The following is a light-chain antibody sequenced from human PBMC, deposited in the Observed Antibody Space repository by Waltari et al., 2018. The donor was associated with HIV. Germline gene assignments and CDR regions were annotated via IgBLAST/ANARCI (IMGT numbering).Light chain of an antibody. CDR3: QQYGMSPPT. CDR2: DAS. CDR1: QRVSSSQ. J-gene: IGKJ1*01. Sequence: EIVLTQLPATLSLSPGDRVTLSCRASQRVSSSQLAWHQQKPGQAPRLLIYDASTRATGIPDRFSGSGSGTNFTLTINRLEPEDFAVYHCQQYGMSPPTFGQGTKVEIK. V-gene: IGKV3-20*01.